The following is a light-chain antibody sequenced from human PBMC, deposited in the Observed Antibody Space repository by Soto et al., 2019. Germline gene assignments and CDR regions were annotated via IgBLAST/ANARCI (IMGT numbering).Light chain of an antibody. J-gene: IGKJ1*01. Sequence: KKSPATLSASKEERATLSCRASQSVSSSYLAWYQQKPGQAPRLLIYGASSRATGIPDRFSGSGSGTDFTLTIGRLEPEDFAVYYCQQYGSSPRTFGQGTKVDI. V-gene: IGKV3-20*01. CDR3: QQYGSSPRT. CDR1: QSVSSSY. CDR2: GAS.